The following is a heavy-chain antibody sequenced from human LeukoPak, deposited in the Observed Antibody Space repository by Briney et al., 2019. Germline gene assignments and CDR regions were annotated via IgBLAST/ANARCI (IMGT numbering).Heavy chain of an antibody. D-gene: IGHD3-3*02. Sequence: ENSLKISCKGSGSSFTKYWICCVRQMPGKSLEWMGIIYPGDSDTRYSPSFQGQVTISADKSISTAYLQWSSLTASDTAMYYCARPLGPGAFNIWGQGTMVTVSS. CDR3: ARPLGPGAFNI. CDR1: GSSFTKYW. J-gene: IGHJ3*02. CDR2: IYPGDSDT. V-gene: IGHV5-51*01.